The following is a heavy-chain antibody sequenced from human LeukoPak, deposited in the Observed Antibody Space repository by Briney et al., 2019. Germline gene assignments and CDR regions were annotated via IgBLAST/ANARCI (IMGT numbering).Heavy chain of an antibody. D-gene: IGHD2-15*01. CDR3: AGGSAGGYYYYYMDV. Sequence: SETLSLTCAVYGGSFSGYSWSWIRQPPGKGLEWIGEINHSGSTNYNPSLKSRVTISVDTSKNQFSLKLGSVTAADTAVYYCAGGSAGGYYYYYMDVWGKGTTVTISS. CDR1: GGSFSGYS. CDR2: INHSGST. J-gene: IGHJ6*03. V-gene: IGHV4-34*01.